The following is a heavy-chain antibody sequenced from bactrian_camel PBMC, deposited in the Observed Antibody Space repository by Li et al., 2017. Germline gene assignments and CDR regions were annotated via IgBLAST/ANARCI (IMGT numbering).Heavy chain of an antibody. V-gene: IGHV3S53*01. CDR3: AADLVAPCSWLSLSQRPDHAV. CDR2: IDRRGVT. CDR1: GHAIRLNS. Sequence: QLVESGGGSVQAGGSLRLSCVYSGHAIRLNSVGWFRQAPGKQREGVGAIDRRGVTAYADSVKGRFTISKDTAKNTVYLQMNSLEPDDTAMYYCAADLVAPCSWLSLSQRPDHAVWGQGTQVTVS. J-gene: IGHJ4*01. D-gene: IGHD1*01.